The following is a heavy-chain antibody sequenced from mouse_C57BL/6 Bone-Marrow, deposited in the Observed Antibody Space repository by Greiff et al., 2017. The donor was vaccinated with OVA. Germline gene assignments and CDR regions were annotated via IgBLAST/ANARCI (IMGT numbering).Heavy chain of an antibody. J-gene: IGHJ3*01. D-gene: IGHD3-3*01. CDR1: GYTFTSYW. CDR2: IHPNSGST. Sequence: QVQLQQPGAELVKPGASVKLSCKASGYTFTSYWMHWVKQRPGQGLEWIGMIHPNSGSTNYNEKFKSKATLTVDKSSSTAYMQLSSLTSEDSAVYYGARTASSQAWFAYWGQGTLVTVSA. CDR3: ARTASSQAWFAY. V-gene: IGHV1-64*01.